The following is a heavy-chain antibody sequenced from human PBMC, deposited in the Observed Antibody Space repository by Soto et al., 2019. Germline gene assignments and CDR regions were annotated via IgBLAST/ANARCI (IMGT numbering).Heavy chain of an antibody. J-gene: IGHJ2*01. Sequence: QGQLVQSGAEVKKPGAAVKVSCKASGYTFTSYGISWVRQAPGQGLEWMGWISAYNGNTNYAQKLQGRVTMTSDTSTSTAYMELKSLRSDDTAVYYCARNPTRQLQTLGDFDLWGRGTLVTVSS. CDR1: GYTFTSYG. V-gene: IGHV1-18*01. CDR3: ARNPTRQLQTLGDFDL. CDR2: ISAYNGNT. D-gene: IGHD2-2*01.